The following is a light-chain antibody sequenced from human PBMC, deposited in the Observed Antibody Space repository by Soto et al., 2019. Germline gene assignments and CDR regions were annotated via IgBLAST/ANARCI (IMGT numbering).Light chain of an antibody. CDR3: QQYHNQRT. CDR2: GAS. Sequence: DIQLTQSPSSLSASVGDRVTITCHASQDISNRLNWYQQKPGKAPNLLIHGASNLHTGLPSRFSGGGSGTRFTFDISSLQPGDVATYFCQQYHNQRTFGQGTKLEI. CDR1: QDISNR. J-gene: IGKJ2*02. V-gene: IGKV1-33*01.